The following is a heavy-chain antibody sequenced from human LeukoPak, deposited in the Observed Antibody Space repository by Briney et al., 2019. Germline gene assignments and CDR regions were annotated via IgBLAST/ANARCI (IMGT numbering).Heavy chain of an antibody. D-gene: IGHD3-22*01. V-gene: IGHV2-5*01. CDR1: GFSLSTSGVG. CDR2: IYWNDDK. CDR3: AHYDYYDSSGLHNWFDP. J-gene: IGHJ5*02. Sequence: SGPTLVNPTQTLTLTCTFSGFSLSTSGVGVGWIRQPPGKALEWLALIYWNDDKRYSPSLRSRLTITKDTSKNQVVLTMTNMDPVDTATYYCAHYDYYDSSGLHNWFDPWGQGTLVTVSS.